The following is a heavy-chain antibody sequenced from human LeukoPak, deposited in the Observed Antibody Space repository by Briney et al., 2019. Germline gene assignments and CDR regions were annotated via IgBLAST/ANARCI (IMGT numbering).Heavy chain of an antibody. CDR2: SDPEDGET. J-gene: IGHJ4*02. CDR1: GYTLTELS. Sequence: GASVKVSCKVSGYTLTELSMHWVRQAPGKGLEWMGGSDPEDGETIYAQKFQGRVTMTEDTSTDTAYMELSSLRSEDTAVYYCATGQPGYSSSWFDYWGQGTLVTVSS. CDR3: ATGQPGYSSSWFDY. D-gene: IGHD6-13*01. V-gene: IGHV1-24*01.